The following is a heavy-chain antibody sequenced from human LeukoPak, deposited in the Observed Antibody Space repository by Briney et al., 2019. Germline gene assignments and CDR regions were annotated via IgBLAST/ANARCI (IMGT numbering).Heavy chain of an antibody. CDR3: VRDLGSGTPFDY. J-gene: IGHJ4*02. D-gene: IGHD1-14*01. CDR2: ISYDGSNK. Sequence: GGSLRLSCAASGFTFSSYAMHWVRQAPGKGLEWVAVISYDGSNKYYADSVKGRFTISRDNSKNTLYLQMNNMRAEDTAVYYCVRDLGSGTPFDYWGQGALVIVSS. CDR1: GFTFSSYA. V-gene: IGHV3-30-3*01.